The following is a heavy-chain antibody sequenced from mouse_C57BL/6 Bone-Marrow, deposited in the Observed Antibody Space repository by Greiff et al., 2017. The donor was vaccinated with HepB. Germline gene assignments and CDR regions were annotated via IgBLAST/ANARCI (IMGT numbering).Heavy chain of an antibody. Sequence: EVKVEESGPGLVKPSQSLSLTCSVTGYSITSGYYWNWIRQFPGNKLEWMGYISYDGSNNYNPSLKNRISITRDTSKNQFFLKLNSVTTEDTATYYCARDRYYYGSSYFDYWGQGTTLTVSS. J-gene: IGHJ2*01. V-gene: IGHV3-6*01. CDR1: GYSITSGYY. CDR3: ARDRYYYGSSYFDY. CDR2: ISYDGSN. D-gene: IGHD1-1*01.